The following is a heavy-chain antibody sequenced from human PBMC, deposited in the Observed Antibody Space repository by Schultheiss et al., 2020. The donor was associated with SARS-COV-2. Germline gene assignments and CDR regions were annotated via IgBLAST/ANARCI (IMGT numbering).Heavy chain of an antibody. CDR1: GYTFTSYG. D-gene: IGHD2-15*01. J-gene: IGHJ4*02. CDR2: ISAYNGNT. Sequence: GESLKISCKASGYTFTSYGISWVRQAPGQGLEWMGWISAYNGNTNYAQKLQGRVTMTTDTSTSTAYMELRSLRSDDTAVYYCARESPGCSGGSCYELDYWGQGTLVTVSS. CDR3: ARESPGCSGGSCYELDY. V-gene: IGHV1-18*01.